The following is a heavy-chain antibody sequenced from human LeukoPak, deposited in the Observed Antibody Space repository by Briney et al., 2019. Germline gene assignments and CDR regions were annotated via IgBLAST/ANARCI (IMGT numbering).Heavy chain of an antibody. J-gene: IGHJ4*02. V-gene: IGHV1-69*01. CDR2: IIPIFGTA. CDR1: GGTFSSYA. Sequence: ASVKVSCKASGGTFSSYAISWVRQAPGQGLEWMGGIIPIFGTANYAQKFQGRVTITADESTSTAYMELSSLRSEDTAVYYCARLPDPTYYDFWSGYSDWWGQGTLVTVSS. CDR3: ARLPDPTYYDFWSGYSDW. D-gene: IGHD3-3*01.